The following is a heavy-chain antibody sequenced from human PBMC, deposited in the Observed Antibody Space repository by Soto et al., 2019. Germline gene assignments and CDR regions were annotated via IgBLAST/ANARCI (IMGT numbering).Heavy chain of an antibody. CDR2: ISAYNGNT. CDR1: GYTFTSYG. CDR3: ARDYINGDYPMMLSFDP. D-gene: IGHD4-17*01. J-gene: IGHJ5*02. V-gene: IGHV1-18*01. Sequence: VASVKVSCKASGYTFTSYGLSWVRQAPGQGLEWMGWISAYNGNTNYAQKLQGRVTMTTDTSTSTAYMELRSLRSDVTVVYYCARDYINGDYPMMLSFDPWG.